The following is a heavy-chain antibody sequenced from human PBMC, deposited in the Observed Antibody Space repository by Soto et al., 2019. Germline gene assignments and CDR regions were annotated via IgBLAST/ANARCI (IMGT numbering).Heavy chain of an antibody. D-gene: IGHD6-13*01. Sequence: VQLVESGGGSVEPGGSLRLSCATAGFTFADAWMNWIRQAPGMGLEWVGRIKTKNEGEKTDYAAAVKGRFTISRDDAERTVFLEMASLKSDDTAVYYCASPAGWAPAARGYWGQGALVTVSS. V-gene: IGHV3-15*07. CDR3: ASPAGWAPAARGY. CDR1: GFTFADAW. CDR2: IKTKNEGEKT. J-gene: IGHJ4*02.